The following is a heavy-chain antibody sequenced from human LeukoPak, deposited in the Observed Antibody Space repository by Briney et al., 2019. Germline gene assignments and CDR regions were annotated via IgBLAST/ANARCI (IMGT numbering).Heavy chain of an antibody. J-gene: IGHJ4*02. V-gene: IGHV3-53*05. CDR3: VKDLIAVAGRFDY. Sequence: GGSLRLSCAASGFTVSSNYMSWVRQAPGKGLEWVSVIYSGGSTYYADSVKGRFTISRDNSKNTLYLQMSSLRAGDTAVYYCVKDLIAVAGRFDYWGQGTLVTVSS. D-gene: IGHD6-19*01. CDR2: IYSGGST. CDR1: GFTVSSNY.